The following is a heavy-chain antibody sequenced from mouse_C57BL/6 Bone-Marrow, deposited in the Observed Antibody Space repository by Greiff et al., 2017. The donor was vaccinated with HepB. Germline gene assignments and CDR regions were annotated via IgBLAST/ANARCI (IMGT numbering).Heavy chain of an antibody. J-gene: IGHJ4*01. CDR3: ARWGATHAMDY. D-gene: IGHD3-1*01. V-gene: IGHV1-69*01. Sequence: HVQLQQPGAELVMPGASVKLSCKASGYTFTSYWMHWVKQRPGQGLEWIGEIDPSDSYTNYNQKFKGKSTLTVDKSSSTAYMQLSSLTSEDSAVYYCARWGATHAMDYWGQGTSVTVSS. CDR1: GYTFTSYW. CDR2: IDPSDSYT.